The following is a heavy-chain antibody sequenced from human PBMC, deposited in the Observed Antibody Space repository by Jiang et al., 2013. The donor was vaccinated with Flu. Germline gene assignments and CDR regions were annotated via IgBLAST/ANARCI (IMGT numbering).Heavy chain of an antibody. V-gene: IGHV4-39*01. J-gene: IGHJ3*02. D-gene: IGHD3-10*01. CDR1: GGSISSSSYY. CDR2: IYYSGST. Sequence: GPGLVKPSETLSLTCTVSGGSISSSSYYWGWIRQPPGKGLEWIGSIYYSGSTYYNPSLKSRVTISVDTSKNQFSLKLSSVTAADTAVYYCARREGRITPRRNAFDIWGQGTMVTVSS. CDR3: ARREGRITPRRNAFDI.